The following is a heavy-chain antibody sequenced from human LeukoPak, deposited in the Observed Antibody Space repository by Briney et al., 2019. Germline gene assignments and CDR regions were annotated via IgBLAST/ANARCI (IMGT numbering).Heavy chain of an antibody. CDR1: GYTFTGYY. Sequence: GASVKVSCKASGYTFTGYYIHWVRQAPGQGLEWVGWIYPNSAGTKYAQKFQGRVTMTRDTSVSTAYMELSSLRSDDTAVYYCARGPPPLYYDILTGSPSYFDYWGQGTLVTISS. D-gene: IGHD3-9*01. CDR3: ARGPPPLYYDILTGSPSYFDY. CDR2: IYPNSAGT. J-gene: IGHJ4*02. V-gene: IGHV1-2*02.